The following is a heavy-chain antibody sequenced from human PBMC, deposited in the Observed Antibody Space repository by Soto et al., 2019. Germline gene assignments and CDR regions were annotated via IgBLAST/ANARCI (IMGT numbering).Heavy chain of an antibody. CDR2: LVPVFGTP. Sequence: QVQLVQSGAEVKQPGSSVKVSCKASGGVFSNYALTWVRQAPGQGPEWVGGLVPVFGTPNYAPKFQGRVTVIAYESTRTGYLQLSTLASADAAIYYCARVSHYRSGGYYFDSRGQGSLILGSS. D-gene: IGHD3-3*01. J-gene: IGHJ5*01. V-gene: IGHV1-69*01. CDR1: GGVFSNYA. CDR3: ARVSHYRSGGYYFDS.